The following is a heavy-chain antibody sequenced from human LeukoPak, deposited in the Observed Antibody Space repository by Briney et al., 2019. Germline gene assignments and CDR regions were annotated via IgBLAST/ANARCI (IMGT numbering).Heavy chain of an antibody. V-gene: IGHV3-48*03. CDR1: GFTFSNYE. Sequence: GGSLTLSCAVSGFTFSNYEMNWVRQAPGKGLEWVSYISSSGNTIYHADSVKGRFTISRDNAKNSLYLQMNSLRAEDTAVYYCARGVYDSSGYYHYWGQGTLVTASS. CDR2: ISSSGNTI. CDR3: ARGVYDSSGYYHY. D-gene: IGHD3-22*01. J-gene: IGHJ4*02.